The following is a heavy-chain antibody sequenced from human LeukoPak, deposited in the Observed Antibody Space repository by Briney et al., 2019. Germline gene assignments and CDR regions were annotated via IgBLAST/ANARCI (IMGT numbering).Heavy chain of an antibody. J-gene: IGHJ2*01. V-gene: IGHV3-23*01. CDR3: ARTPNIVVVVAATWYFDL. D-gene: IGHD2-15*01. Sequence: GGSLRLSCAASGFTFSSYAMSWVRQAPGKGLEWVSAISGSGGSTYYADSVKGRFTISRDNSKNTLYLQMNSLRAEDTAVYYCARTPNIVVVVAATWYFDLWAVAPWSLSPQ. CDR2: ISGSGGST. CDR1: GFTFSSYA.